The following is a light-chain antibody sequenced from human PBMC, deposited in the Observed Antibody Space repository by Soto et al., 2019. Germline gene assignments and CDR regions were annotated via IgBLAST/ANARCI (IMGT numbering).Light chain of an antibody. CDR2: GAS. J-gene: IGKJ2*01. V-gene: IGKV3-20*01. Sequence: EIVLTQSPGTLSLSPGERATLSCRASQSVSSSYLAWYQQKPGQAPRLLIYGASSRAPGIPDRFSGSGSGTDFTLTISRLELEDFAVYYCQQYGSSLYTFGQGTKLEIK. CDR3: QQYGSSLYT. CDR1: QSVSSSY.